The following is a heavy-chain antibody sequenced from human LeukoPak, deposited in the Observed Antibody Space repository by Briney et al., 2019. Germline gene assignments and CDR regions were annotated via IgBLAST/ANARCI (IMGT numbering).Heavy chain of an antibody. CDR2: IKQDGSEK. Sequence: GGSLRLSCAASGFTFSSYWMSWVRQAPGKGLEWVANIKQDGSEKYYVDSVKGRFTISRDNAKNSLYLQMNSLRAEDTAVYYCARYSSSSWYEEGTDCWGQGTLVTVSS. CDR1: GFTFSSYW. V-gene: IGHV3-7*01. J-gene: IGHJ4*02. D-gene: IGHD6-13*01. CDR3: ARYSSSSWYEEGTDC.